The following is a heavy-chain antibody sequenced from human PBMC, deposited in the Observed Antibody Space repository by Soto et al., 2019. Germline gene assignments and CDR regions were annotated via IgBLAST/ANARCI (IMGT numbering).Heavy chain of an antibody. D-gene: IGHD1-26*01. J-gene: IGHJ6*02. CDR3: SRRLKLGADYYGMDV. Sequence: SQTLSLTCAISGDSVSSTSAAWNWIRQSPSRGLEWLGRTFYRSKWYYDYAVSVRSRITINPDTSKNQFSLQLNSVTPEDTAVYYCSRRLKLGADYYGMDVWGQGTTVTVSS. V-gene: IGHV6-1*01. CDR1: GDSVSSTSAA. CDR2: TFYRSKWYY.